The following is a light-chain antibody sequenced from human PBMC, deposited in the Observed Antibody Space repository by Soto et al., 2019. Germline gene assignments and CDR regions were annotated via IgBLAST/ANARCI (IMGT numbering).Light chain of an antibody. J-gene: IGKJ1*01. CDR3: QQYFEWPPMT. CDR1: ETVATN. Sequence: EVVMTQSPATLSVSPGARPTLSCRASETVATNLAWYQQKPGQAPRLLISGASTRAAGISDRFRGSGSGTEFTLTISSLRSEDSAIYYCQQYFEWPPMTFGQGTKVDIK. V-gene: IGKV3-15*01. CDR2: GAS.